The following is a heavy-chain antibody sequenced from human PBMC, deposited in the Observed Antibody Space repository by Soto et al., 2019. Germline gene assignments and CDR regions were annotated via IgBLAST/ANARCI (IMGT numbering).Heavy chain of an antibody. CDR3: VRLRFSYGVDV. J-gene: IGHJ6*02. Sequence: SETLSLTCAVSGGSISSANWWTWVRQPPGKGLEWIGEIYHGGSTSYNPSLKSRVTLSLDKFKNHFSLNLTSVTAADTAVYYCVRLRFSYGVDVWGQGTTVTVSS. D-gene: IGHD3-16*01. CDR1: GGSISSANW. CDR2: IYHGGST. V-gene: IGHV4-4*02.